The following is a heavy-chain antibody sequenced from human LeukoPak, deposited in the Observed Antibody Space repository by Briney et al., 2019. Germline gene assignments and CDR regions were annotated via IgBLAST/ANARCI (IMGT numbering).Heavy chain of an antibody. CDR2: IKQDGSEK. V-gene: IGHV3-7*01. J-gene: IGHJ4*02. CDR1: GFTFSSYW. Sequence: PGGSLRLSCAASGFTFSSYWMSWVRQAPGKGLEWVANIKQDGSEKYYVDSVKGRFTISRDNAKNSLYLQMNSLRAEDTAVYYCARDLGIVGATNFDYWGQGTLVTVSS. D-gene: IGHD1-26*01. CDR3: ARDLGIVGATNFDY.